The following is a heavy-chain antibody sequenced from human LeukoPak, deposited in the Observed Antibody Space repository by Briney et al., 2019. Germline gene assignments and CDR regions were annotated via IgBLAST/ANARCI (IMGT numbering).Heavy chain of an antibody. CDR3: ARLRPYYYDSSGYLLNGGFDS. V-gene: IGHV4-34*01. CDR1: GGSFSGYY. Sequence: SETLSLTCAVYGGSFSGYYWSWIRQPPGKGLEWIGEINHSGSTNYNPSLKSRVTISVDTSKNQFSLKLSSVTAADTAVYYCARLRPYYYDSSGYLLNGGFDSWGQGTLVTVSP. J-gene: IGHJ4*02. D-gene: IGHD3-22*01. CDR2: INHSGST.